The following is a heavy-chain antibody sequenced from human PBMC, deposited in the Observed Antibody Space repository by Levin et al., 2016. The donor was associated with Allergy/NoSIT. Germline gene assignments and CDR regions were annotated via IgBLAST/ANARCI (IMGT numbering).Heavy chain of an antibody. V-gene: IGHV3-48*04. CDR2: ISSSSSTI. CDR1: GFTFSSCS. Sequence: GESLKISCVASGFTFSSCSMKWVRQAPGKGLEWISYISSSSSTIYYADSVKGRFTISRDNAKNSLFLQMISLRAEDTAIYYCARDVNHYDNSGYYSGAPLDYWGQGTLVTVSS. D-gene: IGHD3-22*01. CDR3: ARDVNHYDNSGYYSGAPLDY. J-gene: IGHJ4*02.